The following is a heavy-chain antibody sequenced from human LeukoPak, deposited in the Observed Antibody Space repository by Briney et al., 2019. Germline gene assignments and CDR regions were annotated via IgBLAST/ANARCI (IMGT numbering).Heavy chain of an antibody. V-gene: IGHV3-53*01. CDR3: ARGQARSFDY. Sequence: GGSLRLSCAASGFTVSSYSMNWVRQAPGKGLEWVSVLYTTNTAYYADSVMGRFTISRDNSKNTLYLQMNTLRAEDTAVYYCARGQARSFDYWGQGTLVTVSS. J-gene: IGHJ4*02. CDR2: LYTTNTA. CDR1: GFTVSSYS.